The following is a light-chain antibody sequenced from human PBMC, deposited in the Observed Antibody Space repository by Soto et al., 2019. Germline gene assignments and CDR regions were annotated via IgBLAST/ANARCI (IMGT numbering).Light chain of an antibody. J-gene: IGKJ3*01. CDR2: DAS. Sequence: DIRMTHSLSTLSGTVRDRLTINYRASQTISSWLAWYQQKPGKAPKLLIYDASSLESGVPSSFSGSGSGTEFTLTICSLQPDDFAPYYCQLDKFYFPPFCHGTNVAI. CDR1: QTISSW. CDR3: QLDKFYFPP. V-gene: IGKV1-5*01.